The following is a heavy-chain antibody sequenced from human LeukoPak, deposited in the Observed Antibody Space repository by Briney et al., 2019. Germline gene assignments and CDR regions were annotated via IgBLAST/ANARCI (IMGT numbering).Heavy chain of an antibody. J-gene: IGHJ4*02. CDR2: ISSSGSTL. CDR3: ARIYSSGSRYYFDY. V-gene: IGHV3-48*03. D-gene: IGHD6-19*01. CDR1: GFTFSSYE. Sequence: QAGGSLRLSCAASGFTFSSYEMNWVRQAPGKGLEWVSYISSSGSTLYYADSVKGRFTISRDNAKNSLCLQMNSLRAEDTALYYCARIYSSGSRYYFDYWGQGTLVTVSS.